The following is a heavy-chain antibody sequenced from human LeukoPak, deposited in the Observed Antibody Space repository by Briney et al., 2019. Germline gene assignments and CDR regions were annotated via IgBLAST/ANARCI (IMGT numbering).Heavy chain of an antibody. CDR3: ARENSGSYREFDY. CDR2: IYTSGST. CDR1: GGSISSYY. J-gene: IGHJ4*02. Sequence: PSETLSLTCTVSGGSISSYYWSWIRQPAGKGLEWIGRIYTSGSTNYNAALKSRVSMSVDTSKTQFSLKLSSVTAADTALFYCARENSGSYREFDYWGQGTLVTVSS. D-gene: IGHD1-26*01. V-gene: IGHV4-4*07.